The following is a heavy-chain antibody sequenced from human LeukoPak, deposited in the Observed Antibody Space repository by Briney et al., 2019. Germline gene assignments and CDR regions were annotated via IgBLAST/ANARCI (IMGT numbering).Heavy chain of an antibody. V-gene: IGHV4-59*08. D-gene: IGHD5-24*01. CDR3: ARRMATVTDAFDI. Sequence: PSETLSLTCNVSGDSLTSHFWSWIRQTPGKGLEWIGYVFHRGTTNYSPSLKSRVTISLDTSKKQFYLRLASVTAADTAVYYCARRMATVTDAFDIWGRGTMDSVSS. CDR2: VFHRGTT. J-gene: IGHJ3*02. CDR1: GDSLTSHF.